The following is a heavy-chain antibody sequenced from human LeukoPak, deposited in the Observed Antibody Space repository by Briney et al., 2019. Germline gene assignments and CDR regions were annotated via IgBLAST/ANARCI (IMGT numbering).Heavy chain of an antibody. CDR3: ARSNHLDY. D-gene: IGHD1-14*01. V-gene: IGHV3-23*01. CDR2: IPSGGGGST. J-gene: IGHJ4*02. Sequence: GVSLRLSCAASGFTFSNYEMNWVRRAPGKGLEWVSLIPSGGGGSTYYAGSVKGRFTISRDNSKNTLYLQKNSLRADDTAVYYCARSNHLDYWGQGTLVTVSS. CDR1: GFTFSNYE.